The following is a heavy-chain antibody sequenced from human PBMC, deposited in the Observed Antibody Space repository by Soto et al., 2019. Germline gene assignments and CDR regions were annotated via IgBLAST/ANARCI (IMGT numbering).Heavy chain of an antibody. CDR1: GFSRRTLW. CDR2: IRQDGGET. V-gene: IGHV3-7*01. Sequence: GSLRHSYAATGFSRRTLWMSWVRQAPGRGLEWVATIRQDGGETHYVDYVKGRFSISRDNAMNSLYLQVNSLTAEDTAIYYCARGCSSASSPYYCSRCGQESQFT. CDR3: ARGCSSASSPYYCSR. J-gene: IGHJ4*02. D-gene: IGHD6-25*01.